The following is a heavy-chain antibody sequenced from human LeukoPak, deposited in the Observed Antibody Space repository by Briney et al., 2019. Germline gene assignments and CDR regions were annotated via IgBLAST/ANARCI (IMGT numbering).Heavy chain of an antibody. J-gene: IGHJ4*02. Sequence: RPGGSLRLSCAPSGFTFSSYGMSWVRQAPGKGLEWVSAISGSGGSTYYADSVKGRLTISRDDSKNTLSLQMNSLRVEDTAVYYCARDLAWGAFDYWGQGTLVTVSS. D-gene: IGHD7-27*01. V-gene: IGHV3-23*01. CDR2: ISGSGGST. CDR1: GFTFSSYG. CDR3: ARDLAWGAFDY.